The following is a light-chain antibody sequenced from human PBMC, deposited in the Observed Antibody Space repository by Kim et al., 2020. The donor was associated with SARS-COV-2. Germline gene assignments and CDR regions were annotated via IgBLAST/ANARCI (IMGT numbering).Light chain of an antibody. Sequence: LSPGERATLSCRASPSVRSTHLALYQQKPGQAPRLLIYSASTRATGIPDRFSGSGSGTDFTLTVSRLEPEDFAVYYCHQYNGSPYTFGQGTKLEI. J-gene: IGKJ2*01. CDR3: HQYNGSPYT. V-gene: IGKV3-20*01. CDR1: PSVRSTH. CDR2: SAS.